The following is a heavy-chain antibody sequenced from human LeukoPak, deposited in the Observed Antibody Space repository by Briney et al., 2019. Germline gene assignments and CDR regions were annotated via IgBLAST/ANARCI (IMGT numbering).Heavy chain of an antibody. CDR3: ARDEFPPNYDFWSGYHWYFDL. V-gene: IGHV4-4*07. D-gene: IGHD3-3*01. J-gene: IGHJ2*01. CDR2: IYTSGST. Sequence: SETLSLTCTVSGGSISSYYWSWIRQPAGKGLEWIGRIYTSGSTNYNPSLKSRVTMSVDTSKNQFSLKLSSVTAADTAVYYCARDEFPPNYDFWSGYHWYFDLWGRGTLVTVSS. CDR1: GGSISSYY.